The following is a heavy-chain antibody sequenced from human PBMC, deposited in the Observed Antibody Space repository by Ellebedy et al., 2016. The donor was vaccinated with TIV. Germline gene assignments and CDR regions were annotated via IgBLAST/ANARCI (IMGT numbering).Heavy chain of an antibody. V-gene: IGHV3-30*03. J-gene: IGHJ4*02. CDR1: GFTFSSYS. CDR3: ARDLDKSSGWYGGAAY. Sequence: PGGSLRLSCAASGFTFSSYSMNWVRQAPGKGLEWVAVISHDGSSQYYADSVKGRFTVSRDNSMTTVYLEMNSLRAEDTALYYCARDLDKSSGWYGGAAYWGQGTQVTVSS. CDR2: ISHDGSSQ. D-gene: IGHD6-19*01.